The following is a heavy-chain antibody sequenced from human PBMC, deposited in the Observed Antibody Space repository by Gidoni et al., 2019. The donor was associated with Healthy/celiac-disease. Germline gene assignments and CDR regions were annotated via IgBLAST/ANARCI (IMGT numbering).Heavy chain of an antibody. CDR3: ARDLFPRDYSSSNYYYYGMDV. D-gene: IGHD6-6*01. V-gene: IGHV3-21*01. CDR2: ISSSSSNI. J-gene: IGHJ6*02. Sequence: EVQLVESGGGLVKPGGSLRLSWAASGFTFSRYRMQWVRQAPGKGLEWVSSISSSSSNIYYADSVKGRFTIYRDNAKNSLYLQMNSLRAEDTAVYYCARDLFPRDYSSSNYYYYGMDVWGQGTTVTVSS. CDR1: GFTFSRYR.